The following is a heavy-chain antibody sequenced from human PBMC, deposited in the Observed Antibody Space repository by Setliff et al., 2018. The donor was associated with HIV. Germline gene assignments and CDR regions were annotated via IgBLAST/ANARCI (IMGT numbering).Heavy chain of an antibody. CDR2: VYYSGGT. V-gene: IGHV4-39*01. Sequence: ASETLSLTCTVSGGSVSDTSYYWGWIRQPPGKGLEWLANVYYSGGTYYNPSLNSRVTMSVDTSRNQFSLKLTSVTAADTALYFCARLGDSGYDFRGYFDYWGQGKLVTVSS. D-gene: IGHD5-12*01. CDR3: ARLGDSGYDFRGYFDY. CDR1: GGSVSDTSYY. J-gene: IGHJ4*02.